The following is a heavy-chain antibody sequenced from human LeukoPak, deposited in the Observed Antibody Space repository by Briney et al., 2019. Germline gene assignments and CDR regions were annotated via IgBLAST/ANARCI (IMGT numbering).Heavy chain of an antibody. CDR3: AKKKGNCSGGSCYPYLGYFDY. CDR1: GFTFSSYA. CDR2: ISGSGGST. J-gene: IGHJ4*02. V-gene: IGHV3-23*01. D-gene: IGHD2-15*01. Sequence: AGSLRLSCAASGFTFSSYAMSWVRQAPGKGLEWVSAISGSGGSTYYADSVKGRFTISRDNSKNTLYLQMNSLRAEDTAVYYCAKKKGNCSGGSCYPYLGYFDYWGQGTLVTVSS.